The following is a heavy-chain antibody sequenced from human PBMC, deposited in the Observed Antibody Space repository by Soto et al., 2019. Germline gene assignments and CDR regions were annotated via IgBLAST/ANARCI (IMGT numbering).Heavy chain of an antibody. CDR3: EHVSVGDHDEPDATSGFDY. J-gene: IGHJ4*02. D-gene: IGHD2-21*01. V-gene: IGHV2-5*02. CDR2: IYWDDDK. CDR1: GFSLSTSGVG. Sequence: SGPTLVNPTQTLTLTCTFSGFSLSTSGVGVGWIRQPPGKALEWLALIYWDDDKRYSPSLKSRLTITKDTSKNQVVLTMTNMDPVDTATYYCEHVSVGDHDEPDATSGFDYWGQGTLVTVSS.